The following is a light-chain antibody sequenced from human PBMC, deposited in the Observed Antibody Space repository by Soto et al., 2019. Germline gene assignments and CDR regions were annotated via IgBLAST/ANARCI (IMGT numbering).Light chain of an antibody. CDR1: QGISSY. CDR2: AAS. J-gene: IGKJ3*01. CDR3: QQLNSYPLFT. Sequence: DIQLTQSPSFLSASVGDRVTITCRASQGISSYLAWYQQKPGKAPKLLIYAASTLQSGVPSRFSGSGSGTEFTLTISSLQLEDFATYYCQQLNSYPLFTFGPGTKVDIK. V-gene: IGKV1-9*01.